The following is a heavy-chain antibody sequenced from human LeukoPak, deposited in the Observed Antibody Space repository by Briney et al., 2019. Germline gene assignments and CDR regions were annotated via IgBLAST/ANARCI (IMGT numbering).Heavy chain of an antibody. V-gene: IGHV3-23*01. CDR2: LSGSGGST. D-gene: IGHD2-15*01. J-gene: IGHJ5*02. CDR3: AKSGLGVKGWFDP. Sequence: PGGSLRLPCAASGFTFNNYAMSWVRQAPGKGLEWVSALSGSGGSTYYADSVKGRFTVSSDNSNNTLYLQMNSLRVEDTAVYYCAKSGLGVKGWFDPWGQGTLVTVSS. CDR1: GFTFNNYA.